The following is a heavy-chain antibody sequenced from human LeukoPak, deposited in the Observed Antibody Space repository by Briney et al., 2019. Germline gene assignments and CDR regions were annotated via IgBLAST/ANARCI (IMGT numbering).Heavy chain of an antibody. CDR3: ARLRAVRYWFDP. D-gene: IGHD4-17*01. CDR2: IYYSGNT. V-gene: IGHV4-39*01. Sequence: SETLSLTCTVSGDSISTSNSYWGWIRQPPGKGLEWIGSIYYSGNTYYNASLKSRVTISVDTSKNQFSLKLSSVTAADTAVYYCARLRAVRYWFDPWGQGTLVTVSS. J-gene: IGHJ5*02. CDR1: GDSISTSNSY.